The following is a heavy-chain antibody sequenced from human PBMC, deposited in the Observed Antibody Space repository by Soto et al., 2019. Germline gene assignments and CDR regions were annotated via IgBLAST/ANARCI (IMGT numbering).Heavy chain of an antibody. Sequence: PGGSLRLSCAASGFTFSSYAMSWVRQAPGKGLEWVSAISGSGGSTYYADSVKGRFTISRDNSKNTLYLQWSSLRASDTAMYYCARQIYDSDTGPNFQYYFDSWGQGTSVTVSS. D-gene: IGHD3-22*01. CDR2: ISGSGGST. CDR3: ARQIYDSDTGPNFQYYFDS. V-gene: IGHV3-23*01. J-gene: IGHJ4*02. CDR1: GFTFSSYA.